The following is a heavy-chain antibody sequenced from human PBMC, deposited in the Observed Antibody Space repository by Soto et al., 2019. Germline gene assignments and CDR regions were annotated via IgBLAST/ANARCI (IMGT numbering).Heavy chain of an antibody. J-gene: IGHJ4*02. Sequence: EVVLLQSGGDLVQPGGSLRLSCAASGFTFSDYAMTWVRQAPGKGLEWVSGISDGDGDTHYADSVRGRFVISRDNSKNTLFLEMNSLGAEDAAVYYCAKGRAYFDFWGQGSLVTVSS. V-gene: IGHV3-23*01. CDR1: GFTFSDYA. CDR3: AKGRAYFDF. CDR2: ISDGDGDT.